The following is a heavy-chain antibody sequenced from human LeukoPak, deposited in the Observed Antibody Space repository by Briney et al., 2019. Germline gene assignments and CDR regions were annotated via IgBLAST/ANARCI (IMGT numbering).Heavy chain of an antibody. CDR1: GFTFSSYS. CDR3: ARDSGAYLHAFDI. J-gene: IGHJ3*02. CDR2: VSTSSNYI. D-gene: IGHD1-26*01. Sequence: GGSLRLSCAASGFTFSSYSMNWVRQAPGKGLEWVSSVSTSSNYIYYADSVKGRFTISRDNAKNSLYLQMNSLRAEDTAVYYCARDSGAYLHAFDIWGQGTMVTVSS. V-gene: IGHV3-21*01.